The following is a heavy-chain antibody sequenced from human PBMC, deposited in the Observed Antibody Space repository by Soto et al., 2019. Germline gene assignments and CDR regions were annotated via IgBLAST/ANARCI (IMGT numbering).Heavy chain of an antibody. J-gene: IGHJ3*02. Sequence: PGGSLRLSSAASGFTFSSYGMHWVRQAPGKGLEWVAVIWYDGSNKYYADSVKGRFTISRDNSKNTLYLQMNSLRAEDTAVYYCARQGYYYDSSGYLAAFDIWGQGTMVTVSS. CDR2: IWYDGSNK. V-gene: IGHV3-33*01. CDR1: GFTFSSYG. CDR3: ARQGYYYDSSGYLAAFDI. D-gene: IGHD3-22*01.